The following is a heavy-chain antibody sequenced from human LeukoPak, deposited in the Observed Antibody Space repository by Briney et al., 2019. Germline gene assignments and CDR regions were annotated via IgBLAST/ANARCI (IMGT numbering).Heavy chain of an antibody. J-gene: IGHJ6*03. CDR2: INPNSGGT. Sequence: ASMKVSCKASGYTFTGYYMHWVRQAPGQGLEWMGWINPNSGGTDYAPKFQGRVTMTRDTSISTAYMELSRLRSDDTAVYFCSRPNYDFWSGSVYYYYMDVWGKGTTVTVSS. CDR1: GYTFTGYY. D-gene: IGHD3-3*01. CDR3: SRPNYDFWSGSVYYYYMDV. V-gene: IGHV1-2*02.